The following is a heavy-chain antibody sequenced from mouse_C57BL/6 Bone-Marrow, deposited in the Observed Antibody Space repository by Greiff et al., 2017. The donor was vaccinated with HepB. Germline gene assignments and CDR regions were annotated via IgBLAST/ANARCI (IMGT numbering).Heavy chain of an antibody. Sequence: EVQVVESGPELVKPGASVKIPCKASGYTFTDYNMDWVKQSHGKSLEWIGDINPNNGGTIYNQKFKGKATLTVDKSSSTAYMELRSLTSEDTAVYYCARGRGYSFAYWGQGTLVTVSA. CDR1: GYTFTDYN. J-gene: IGHJ3*01. CDR3: ARGRGYSFAY. V-gene: IGHV1-18*01. D-gene: IGHD2-3*01. CDR2: INPNNGGT.